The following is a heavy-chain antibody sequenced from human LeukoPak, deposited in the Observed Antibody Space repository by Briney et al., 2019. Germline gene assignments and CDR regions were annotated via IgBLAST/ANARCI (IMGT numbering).Heavy chain of an antibody. CDR3: AKTGYSSGWYYFDY. D-gene: IGHD6-19*01. V-gene: IGHV3-30*02. J-gene: IGHJ4*02. CDR2: IRYDGSNK. CDR1: GFTFSSYG. Sequence: GGSLRLSCAASGFTFSSYGMHWVRQAPGKGLEWVAFIRYDGSNKYYADSVKGRFTISRDNSKNTLYLQMNSLRAEDTAVYYCAKTGYSSGWYYFDYWGQGTLVTVSS.